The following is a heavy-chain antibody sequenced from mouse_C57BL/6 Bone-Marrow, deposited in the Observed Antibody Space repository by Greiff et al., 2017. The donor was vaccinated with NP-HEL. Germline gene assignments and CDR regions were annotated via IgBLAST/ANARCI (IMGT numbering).Heavy chain of an antibody. CDR2: IDPENGDT. J-gene: IGHJ3*01. Sequence: EVQGVESGAELVRPGASVKLSCTASGFNIKDDYMHWVKQRPEQGLEWIGWIDPENGDTEYASKFQGKATITADTSSNTAYLQLSSLTSEDTAVYYCTTDLAYWGQGTLVTVSA. CDR3: TTDLAY. V-gene: IGHV14-4*01. CDR1: GFNIKDDY.